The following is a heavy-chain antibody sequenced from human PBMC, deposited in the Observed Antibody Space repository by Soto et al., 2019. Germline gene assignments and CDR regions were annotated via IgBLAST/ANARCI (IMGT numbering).Heavy chain of an antibody. CDR2: INAGNGNT. D-gene: IGHD3-3*01. Sequence: QVQLVQSGAEVKKPGASVKVSCKASGYTFTSYAMHWVRQAPGQRLEWMGWINAGNGNTKYSQKFQGRVTITRDTSACTAYMELSSLRSEDTAVYYCARSITIFGAVPAYWGQGTLVTVSS. V-gene: IGHV1-3*01. J-gene: IGHJ4*02. CDR3: ARSITIFGAVPAY. CDR1: GYTFTSYA.